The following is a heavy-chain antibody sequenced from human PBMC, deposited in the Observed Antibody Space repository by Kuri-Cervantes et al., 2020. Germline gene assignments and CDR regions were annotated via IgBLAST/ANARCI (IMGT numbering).Heavy chain of an antibody. D-gene: IGHD3-10*01. Sequence: GSLRLSCTVSSGSISSYCWSWIRQPSGKGLEWIGCIYYSGSTYYNPSLKSRVTISVDTSKNQFSLKLSSVTAADTAVYYCARRPMVRGVIYYFDYWGQGTLVTVSS. CDR2: IYYSGST. V-gene: IGHV4-59*04. J-gene: IGHJ4*02. CDR1: SGSISSYC. CDR3: ARRPMVRGVIYYFDY.